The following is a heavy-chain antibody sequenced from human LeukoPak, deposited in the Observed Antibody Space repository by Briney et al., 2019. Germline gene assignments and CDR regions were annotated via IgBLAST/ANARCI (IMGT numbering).Heavy chain of an antibody. V-gene: IGHV3-23*01. J-gene: IGHJ5*01. CDR2: INANSGTR. CDR1: GFAFSFFA. CDR3: AKPISGGLAVTAEWFDP. Sequence: PGVSLRLSCEASGFAFSFFAMIWLRQPPGKGLEGVSTINANSGTRSYAASVRGLFTISRDNSKNTVYLQLNTLRAEDTAVYYCAKPISGGLAVTAEWFDPWGQGTLVVVSS. D-gene: IGHD6-19*01.